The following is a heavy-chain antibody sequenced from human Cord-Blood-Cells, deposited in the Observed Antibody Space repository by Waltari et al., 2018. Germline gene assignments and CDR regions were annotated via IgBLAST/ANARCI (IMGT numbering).Heavy chain of an antibody. CDR3: ARDNWGSGRAFDI. CDR1: GFTFSSYA. Sequence: QVQLVESGGGVVQPGRSLRLSCPASGFTFSSYAMHWIRQAPGKGLEWVAVISYDGSNKYYADSVKGRFTISRDNSKNTLYLQMNSLRAEDTAVYYCARDNWGSGRAFDIWGQGTMVTVSS. CDR2: ISYDGSNK. V-gene: IGHV3-30-3*01. J-gene: IGHJ3*02. D-gene: IGHD7-27*01.